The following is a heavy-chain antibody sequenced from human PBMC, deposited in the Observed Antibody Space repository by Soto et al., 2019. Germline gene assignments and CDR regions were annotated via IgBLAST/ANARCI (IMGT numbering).Heavy chain of an antibody. CDR3: ARMHCSGGNCYPDWYFEL. CDR2: IYRGGSL. Sequence: EVQLVESGGGLVQPGGSLRLSCAASGFTVSDNYVNWVRQAPGKGLEWVSIIYRGGSLSYADSVKGRFTISRDASKNTVYLEMTSLRVDDTAVYHCARMHCSGGNCYPDWYFELWGRGTLVTVSS. D-gene: IGHD2-15*01. V-gene: IGHV3-66*01. J-gene: IGHJ2*01. CDR1: GFTVSDNY.